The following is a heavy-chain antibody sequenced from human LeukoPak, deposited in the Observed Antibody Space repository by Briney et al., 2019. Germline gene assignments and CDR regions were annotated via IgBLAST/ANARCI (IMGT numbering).Heavy chain of an antibody. Sequence: PSETLSLTCTVSGGSISSSSYYWCWIRQPPGKGLEWIGSIYYSGSTYYNPSLKSRVTISVDTSKNQFSLKLSSVTAADTAVYYCARQRGSPMVVSSRSIDYWGQGTLVTVSS. D-gene: IGHD2-15*01. CDR3: ARQRGSPMVVSSRSIDY. J-gene: IGHJ4*02. V-gene: IGHV4-39*01. CDR2: IYYSGST. CDR1: GGSISSSSYY.